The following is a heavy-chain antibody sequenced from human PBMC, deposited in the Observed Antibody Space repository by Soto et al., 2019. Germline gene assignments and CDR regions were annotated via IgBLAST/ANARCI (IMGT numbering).Heavy chain of an antibody. Sequence: ASVKVSCKTSGYPFTNYGISWVRQAPGQGLEWMGWISAHTGNTNYAQKFQGRVNMTTDTSTSTAYMELRSLRSADTAVYYCARVLGYNSSWWRHTAFDIWGQGTMVTVSS. J-gene: IGHJ3*02. V-gene: IGHV1-18*01. D-gene: IGHD6-13*01. CDR1: GYPFTNYG. CDR2: ISAHTGNT. CDR3: ARVLGYNSSWWRHTAFDI.